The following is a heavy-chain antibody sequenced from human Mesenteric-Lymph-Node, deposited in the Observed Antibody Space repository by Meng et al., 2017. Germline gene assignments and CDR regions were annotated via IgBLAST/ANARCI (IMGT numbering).Heavy chain of an antibody. J-gene: IGHJ3*01. CDR2: ISYDGSKR. V-gene: IGHV3-30*04. D-gene: IGHD6-13*01. CDR3: AREMGMALDF. CDR1: GFTFINYA. Sequence: GESLKISCAASGFTFINYALHWVRQAPGKGLEWVAVISYDGSKRMYADSVKGRFTISRDNSKNTLYVQMNSLRPEDTAVYYCAREMGMALDFWGQGTMVTVSS.